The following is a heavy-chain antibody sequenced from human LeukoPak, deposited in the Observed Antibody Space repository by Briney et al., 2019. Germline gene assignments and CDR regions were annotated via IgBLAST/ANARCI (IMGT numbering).Heavy chain of an antibody. Sequence: GGSLRLSCAASGLSVSTNSMSWVRQAPGKGLEWVSVIYSGDSSYYGDSVKGRFTISSDKSKNTVYLQMNSLRAEDTAVYYCATDHRNLDAFDIWGQGTMVTVSS. CDR2: IYSGDSS. CDR3: ATDHRNLDAFDI. CDR1: GLSVSTNS. V-gene: IGHV3-66*01. J-gene: IGHJ3*02. D-gene: IGHD1-14*01.